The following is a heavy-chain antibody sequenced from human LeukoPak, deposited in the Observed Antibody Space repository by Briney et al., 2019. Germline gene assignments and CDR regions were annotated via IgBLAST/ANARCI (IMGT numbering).Heavy chain of an antibody. V-gene: IGHV3-30*02. CDR1: GFIFSNYA. CDR2: IQSDGSGK. CDR3: ARDTPGFGGDDFDY. J-gene: IGHJ4*02. Sequence: GGSLRLSCVASGFIFSNYAVHWVRQAPGKGLEWVSFIQSDGSGKYYADSVKGRFTVSRDNSKNTLNLQMNSPRAEGAAICYFARDTPGFGGDDFDYWGQGTLVIVSS. D-gene: IGHD2-21*01.